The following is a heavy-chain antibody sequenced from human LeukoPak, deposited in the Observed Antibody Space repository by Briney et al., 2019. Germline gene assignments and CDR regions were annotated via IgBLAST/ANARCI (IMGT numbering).Heavy chain of an antibody. J-gene: IGHJ4*02. CDR3: AKDGDGSGSYLSY. V-gene: IGHV3-9*03. Sequence: GRPLRFSCAASGFTFDDYAMHWVRQAPGKGLEWVSGISWNSGSIGYADSVKGRFTVPRGNAKNSLYLQMNSLRAEDMALYYCAKDGDGSGSYLSYWGQGTLVTVSS. CDR1: GFTFDDYA. CDR2: ISWNSGSI. D-gene: IGHD3-10*01.